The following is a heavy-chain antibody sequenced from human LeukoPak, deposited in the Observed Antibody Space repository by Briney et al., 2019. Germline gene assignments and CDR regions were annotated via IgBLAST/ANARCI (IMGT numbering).Heavy chain of an antibody. CDR1: GYSISSGYY. CDR2: IYHSGST. V-gene: IGHV4-38-2*01. J-gene: IGHJ4*02. Sequence: PSETLSLTCAVSGYSISSGYYWGWIRQPPGKGLEWIGSIYHSGSTYYNPSLKSRVTIPVDTSKNQFSLKLSSVTAADTAVYYCASPNFDYWGQGTLVTVSS. CDR3: ASPNFDY. D-gene: IGHD2-8*01.